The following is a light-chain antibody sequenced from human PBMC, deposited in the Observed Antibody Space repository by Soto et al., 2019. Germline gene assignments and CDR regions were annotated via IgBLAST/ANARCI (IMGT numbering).Light chain of an antibody. CDR2: GAS. CDR3: QQYGSSPLT. CDR1: QSVSSSY. J-gene: IGKJ4*01. V-gene: IGKV3-20*01. Sequence: EIVLTRSPGTLSLSPGERATLSCRASQSVSSSYLAWYQQKPGQAPRLLIYGASSRATGIPDRFSGGGSGTDFTLTISRLEPEDFAVYYCQQYGSSPLTFGGGTKVEIK.